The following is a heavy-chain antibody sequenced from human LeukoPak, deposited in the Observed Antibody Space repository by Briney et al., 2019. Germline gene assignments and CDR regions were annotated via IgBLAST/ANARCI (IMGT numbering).Heavy chain of an antibody. CDR3: ARDRGNYAIDY. D-gene: IGHD4-11*01. CDR2: INPSGGST. V-gene: IGHV1-46*01. J-gene: IGHJ4*02. CDR1: GYTFTSYY. Sequence: ASVKVSCKASGYTFTSYYMHWVRQAPGQGLEWMGIINPSGGSTSYAQKFQGRVTMTRDTSTGTIYMGLSSLRSEDTAVFYCARDRGNYAIDYWAREPWSPSPQ.